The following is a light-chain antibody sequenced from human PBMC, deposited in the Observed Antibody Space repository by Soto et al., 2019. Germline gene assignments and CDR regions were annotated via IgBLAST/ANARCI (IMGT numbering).Light chain of an antibody. CDR3: QQYGTSPLT. CDR1: QSVSSSY. CDR2: GAS. Sequence: EIVLTQSPGTLSLSPGESATLSCRASQSVSSSYLAWYQQRSGQAPRLLIFGASSRATGIPDRFSGSGSGTDVTLTISRLEPEDFAVYYCQQYGTSPLTFGGGTKVEIK. V-gene: IGKV3-20*01. J-gene: IGKJ4*01.